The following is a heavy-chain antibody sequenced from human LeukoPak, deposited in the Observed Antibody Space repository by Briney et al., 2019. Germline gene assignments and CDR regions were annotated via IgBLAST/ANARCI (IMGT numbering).Heavy chain of an antibody. CDR1: GDSINSGSYY. D-gene: IGHD2-2*01. V-gene: IGHV4-39*07. CDR2: FYSGGSA. J-gene: IGHJ3*02. CDR3: ALGNCPTASCYPGVAFDI. Sequence: SETLSLTCTVSGDSINSGSYYWGWIRQPPGKGLEWIGTFYSGGSAYYNPSLQSRVTISVDTSKNQFSLKLTSVTAADTAVYYCALGNCPTASCYPGVAFDIWGQGTMVTVSS.